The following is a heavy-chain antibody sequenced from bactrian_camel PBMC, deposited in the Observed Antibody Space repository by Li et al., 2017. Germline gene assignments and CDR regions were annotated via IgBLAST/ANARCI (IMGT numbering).Heavy chain of an antibody. CDR3: AAAEAGRGTWPDDDGY. Sequence: VQLVESGGGAVQAGGSLRLSCVASGFTFSGYWMYWVRQAPGKGREGVALIYARDGTTEYADSVKGRFTISVDNAKNTVYLQMNSLKPEDTAMYYCAAAEAGRGTWPDDDGYWGQGTQVTVS. D-gene: IGHD3*01. V-gene: IGHV3S1*01. J-gene: IGHJ6*01. CDR1: GFTFSGYW. CDR2: IYARDGTT.